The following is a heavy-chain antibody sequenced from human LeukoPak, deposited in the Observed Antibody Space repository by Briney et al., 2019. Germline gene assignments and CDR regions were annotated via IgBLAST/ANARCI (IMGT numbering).Heavy chain of an antibody. V-gene: IGHV6-1*01. J-gene: IGHJ4*02. CDR2: TYYRSKWYN. CDR1: GDSVSSDSVA. CDR3: ARAKGRSPLFDY. D-gene: IGHD6-13*01. Sequence: SHTLSLTCVLSGDSVSSDSVAWLWLRPSPSRGLEWLGRTYYRSKWYNDYAESVRSRITINPDTSKNQFSLQLKSLTPEDTAVYYCARAKGRSPLFDYWGQGTLVTVSS.